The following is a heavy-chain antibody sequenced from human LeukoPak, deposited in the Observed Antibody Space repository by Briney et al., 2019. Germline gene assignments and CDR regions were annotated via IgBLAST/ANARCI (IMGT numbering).Heavy chain of an antibody. CDR1: GFTFSSYS. CDR3: ATAGNYRFDN. CDR2: ISSSSSYI. V-gene: IGHV3-21*01. D-gene: IGHD1-7*01. Sequence: PGGSLRLSCAASGFTFSSYSMNWVRQAPGKGLGWVSSISSSSSYIYYADSVKGRFTISRDNAMNTLYLQMNSLRAEDTAVYYCATAGNYRFDNWGQGTLVTVSS. J-gene: IGHJ4*02.